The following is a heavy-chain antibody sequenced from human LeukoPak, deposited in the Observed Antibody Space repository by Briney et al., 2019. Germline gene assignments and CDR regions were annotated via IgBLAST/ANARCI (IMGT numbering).Heavy chain of an antibody. CDR1: GFTFTSYS. D-gene: IGHD2-15*01. V-gene: IGHV3-21*01. CDR3: ARVYCSGGSCYSRGYYYGMDV. CDR2: ISSSSSYI. Sequence: GGSLRLSCAASGFTFTSYSMNWVRQAPGKGLEWVSSISSSSSYIYYADSVKGRFTISRDSAKNSLYLQMNSLRAEDTAVYYCARVYCSGGSCYSRGYYYGMDVWGQGTTVTVSS. J-gene: IGHJ6*02.